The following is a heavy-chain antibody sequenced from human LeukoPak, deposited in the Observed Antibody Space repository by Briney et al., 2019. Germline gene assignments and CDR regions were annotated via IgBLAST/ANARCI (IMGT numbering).Heavy chain of an antibody. CDR1: GGTFSSYA. CDR3: ARDAKGEVPAAPYYYYYYYMDV. V-gene: IGHV1-69*13. Sequence: GASVKVSCKASGGTFSSYAISWVRQAPGQGLEWMGGIIPIFGTANYAQKFQGRVTITADESTSTAYMELSSLRSEDTAVYYCARDAKGEVPAAPYYYYYYYMDVWGKGTTVTISS. J-gene: IGHJ6*03. D-gene: IGHD2-2*01. CDR2: IIPIFGTA.